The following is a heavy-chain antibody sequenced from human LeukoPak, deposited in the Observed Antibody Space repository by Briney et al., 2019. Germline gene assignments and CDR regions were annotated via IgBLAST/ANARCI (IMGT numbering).Heavy chain of an antibody. CDR2: ITADGRST. Sequence: GRSLRLSCAASGFTLSNYAMYCVRQAAGKGLVWVSRITADGRSTIYADSVMGRCTVSRDIAKNTLYLQMYSLSAEDTAVYYCARAQMGTPTDCWGQGTLVTVSS. V-gene: IGHV3-74*01. CDR3: ARAQMGTPTDC. D-gene: IGHD1-14*01. CDR1: GFTLSNYA. J-gene: IGHJ4*02.